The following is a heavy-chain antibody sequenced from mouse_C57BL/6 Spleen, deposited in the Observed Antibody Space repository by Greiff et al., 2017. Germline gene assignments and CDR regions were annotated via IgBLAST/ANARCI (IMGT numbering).Heavy chain of an antibody. D-gene: IGHD2-5*01. CDR3: ARGGYSNSYYAMDY. CDR1: GFTFSDYG. Sequence: DVMLVESGGGLVKPGGSLKLSCAASGFTFSDYGMHWVRQAPEKGLEWVAYISSGSSTIYYADTVKGRFTISRDNAKNTLFLQMTSLRSEDTAMYYCARGGYSNSYYAMDYWGQGTSVTVSS. J-gene: IGHJ4*01. V-gene: IGHV5-17*01. CDR2: ISSGSSTI.